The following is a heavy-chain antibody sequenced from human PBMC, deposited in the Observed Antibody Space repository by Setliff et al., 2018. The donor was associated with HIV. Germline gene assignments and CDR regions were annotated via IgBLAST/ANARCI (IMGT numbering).Heavy chain of an antibody. Sequence: SETLSLTCSVSGGSVNSGGYYWSWIRQPAGKELEWIGHIYNDGSTIYNPSLKSRLTISLDTSKNQFSLKLSSVTAADTAVYYCARVPPLKAFGGVISLYYFDYWGQGTLVTVSS. CDR2: IYNDGST. CDR1: GGSVNSGGYY. V-gene: IGHV4-61*10. J-gene: IGHJ4*02. D-gene: IGHD3-16*02. CDR3: ARVPPLKAFGGVISLYYFDY.